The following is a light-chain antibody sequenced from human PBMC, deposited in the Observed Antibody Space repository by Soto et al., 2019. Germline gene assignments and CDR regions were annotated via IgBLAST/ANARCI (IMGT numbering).Light chain of an antibody. CDR2: EVT. J-gene: IGLJ1*01. V-gene: IGLV2-8*01. Sequence: QSALTQPPSASGSPGQSVTISCTGTSSDVGGYDYVSWYQQHPGKAPKLMIYEVTIRPSGVSDRFSGSKSGNTASLTVSGLQAEDEADYYCSSYTGSTNFDVFGTGTKLTVL. CDR1: SSDVGGYDY. CDR3: SSYTGSTNFDV.